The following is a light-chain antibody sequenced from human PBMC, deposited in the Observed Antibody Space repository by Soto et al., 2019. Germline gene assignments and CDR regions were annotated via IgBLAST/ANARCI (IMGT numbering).Light chain of an antibody. CDR2: DVS. CDR3: SSYTRSSTLYV. Sequence: QSVLTQPASVSGSPGQSITISCTGTSSDVVGYNYVSWYQQHPGKAPKVMIYDVSNRLSGVSNRFSGTNSGNTASLTISGLQAEDEADYYCSSYTRSSTLYVFGTGTKLTVL. J-gene: IGLJ1*01. V-gene: IGLV2-14*01. CDR1: SSDVVGYNY.